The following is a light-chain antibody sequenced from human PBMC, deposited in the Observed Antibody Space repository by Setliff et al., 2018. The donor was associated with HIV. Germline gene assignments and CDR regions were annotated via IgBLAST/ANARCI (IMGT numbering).Light chain of an antibody. CDR1: SSDVGGYKY. J-gene: IGLJ1*01. CDR3: SSYTSSSTPLV. Sequence: QSALTLPASVSGSPGQSITISCTGTSSDVGGYKYVSWYQQHPGKAPKLMIYEVSNRPSGVSNRFSGSKSGNTASLTISGLQAEDEADYYCSSYTSSSTPLVFGTGTKVTVL. CDR2: EVS. V-gene: IGLV2-14*01.